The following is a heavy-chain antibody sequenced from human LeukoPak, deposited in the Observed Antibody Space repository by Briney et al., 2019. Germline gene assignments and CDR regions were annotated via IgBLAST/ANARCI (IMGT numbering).Heavy chain of an antibody. V-gene: IGHV3-74*01. J-gene: IGHJ4*02. D-gene: IGHD4-17*01. Sequence: GGSLRLSCAASGFTFSSYWMHWVRQAPGKGLVWVSRINSDGSSTSYADSVKGRFTISRDNSKNTLYLQMNSLRAEDTAVYYCAKDSEYGDYDYWGRGTLVTVSS. CDR2: INSDGSST. CDR3: AKDSEYGDYDY. CDR1: GFTFSSYW.